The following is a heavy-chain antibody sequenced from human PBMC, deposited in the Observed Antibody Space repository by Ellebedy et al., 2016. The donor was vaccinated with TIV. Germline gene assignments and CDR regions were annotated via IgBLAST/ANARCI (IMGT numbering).Heavy chain of an antibody. D-gene: IGHD1-14*01. CDR2: ISNRDRT. V-gene: IGHV4-39*01. CDR1: GDSISSSSDY. CDR3: ATFNQYYTYLGV. J-gene: IGHJ6*03. Sequence: SETLSLXXTVSGDSISSSSDYWVWIRQPPGKGLEWIGTISNRDRTDYNPSLKSRVFILVDASKNQFFLKLTSVTAADTAVYYCATFNQYYTYLGVWGKGTTVTDSS.